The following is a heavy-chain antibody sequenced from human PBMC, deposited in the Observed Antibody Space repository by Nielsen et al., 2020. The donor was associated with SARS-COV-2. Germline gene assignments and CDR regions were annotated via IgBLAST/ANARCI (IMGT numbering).Heavy chain of an antibody. CDR1: GGSISSGGYS. D-gene: IGHD6-19*01. J-gene: IGHJ3*02. V-gene: IGHV4-61*08. CDR3: ARDSSGWGAFDI. Sequence: SETLSLTCAVSGGSISSGGYSWSWIRQPPGKGLEWIGYIYYSGSTNYNPSLKSRVTISVDTSKNQFSLKLSSVTAADTAVYYCARDSSGWGAFDIWGQGTMVTVSS. CDR2: IYYSGST.